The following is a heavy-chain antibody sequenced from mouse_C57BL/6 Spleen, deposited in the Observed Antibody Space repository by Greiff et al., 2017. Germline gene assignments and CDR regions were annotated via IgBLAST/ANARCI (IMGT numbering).Heavy chain of an antibody. CDR1: GYSITSGYY. V-gene: IGHV3-6*01. Sequence: EVQLQQSGPGLVKPSQSLSLTCSVTGYSITSGYYWNWIRQFPGNKLEWMGYISYDGSNNYNPSLKNRISITRDTSKNQLFLKLNSVTTEDTATYYCARARVLLPFDYWGQGTTLTVSS. CDR2: ISYDGSN. D-gene: IGHD1-1*01. CDR3: ARARVLLPFDY. J-gene: IGHJ2*01.